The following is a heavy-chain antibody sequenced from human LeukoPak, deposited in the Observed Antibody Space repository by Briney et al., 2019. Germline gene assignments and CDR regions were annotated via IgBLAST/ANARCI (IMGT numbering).Heavy chain of an antibody. Sequence: PGGSLRLSCAASGFTFSSYGMTWVRQAPGKGLEWVSGISWNSGSIGYADSVKGRFTISRDNAKNTVSLQMNSLGAEDSAVYYCARGNFYSSSGSSPLDSWGQGTLVTVSS. J-gene: IGHJ4*02. CDR1: GFTFSSYG. D-gene: IGHD3-10*01. V-gene: IGHV3-9*01. CDR3: ARGNFYSSSGSSPLDS. CDR2: ISWNSGSI.